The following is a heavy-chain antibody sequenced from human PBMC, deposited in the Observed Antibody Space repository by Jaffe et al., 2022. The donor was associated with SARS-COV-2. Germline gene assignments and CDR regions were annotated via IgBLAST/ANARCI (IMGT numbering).Heavy chain of an antibody. CDR1: GFSFSNYD. J-gene: IGHJ4*02. D-gene: IGHD6-13*01. CDR3: AREKWAAAGGRRNYYFDL. Sequence: QVQLVESGGGVVQPGRSLRLSCAASGFSFSNYDIHWVRQAPGKGLEWVAFIWYDGSQKYYADSVKGRFTISRDNSKNTLYVEMNSLRAEDTAIYYCAREKWAAAGGRRNYYFDLWGQGTLVTVSS. V-gene: IGHV3-33*01. CDR2: IWYDGSQK.